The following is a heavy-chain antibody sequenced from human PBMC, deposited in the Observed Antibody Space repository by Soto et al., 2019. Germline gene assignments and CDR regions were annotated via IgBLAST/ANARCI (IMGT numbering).Heavy chain of an antibody. J-gene: IGHJ2*01. Sequence: EVQLVESGGGLVQPGGSLRLSCAASGFTFNTYWMSWVRQAPGKGLEWVANIQQDGGEKYYVDSVKGRFTISRDNAKNSLYLQMNSLRAEDTAVYSCARARRDNYNVVWYFDLWGRGTLVTVSS. D-gene: IGHD2-21*01. CDR1: GFTFNTYW. CDR2: IQQDGGEK. V-gene: IGHV3-7*04. CDR3: ARARRDNYNVVWYFDL.